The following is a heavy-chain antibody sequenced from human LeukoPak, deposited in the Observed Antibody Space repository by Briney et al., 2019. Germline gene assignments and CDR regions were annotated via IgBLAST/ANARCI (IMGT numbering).Heavy chain of an antibody. Sequence: GGSLRLSCATSGFNFDRYTIHWVRQAPGRGLEWVSLAGWAGGTTYYSDSVRGRFTISRDSGRNSVYLQMNSLTTDDTAFYFCAKELDTMFFDYWGQGALVTVSS. CDR1: GFNFDRYT. D-gene: IGHD5-18*01. J-gene: IGHJ4*02. CDR3: AKELDTMFFDY. V-gene: IGHV3-43*01. CDR2: AGWAGGTT.